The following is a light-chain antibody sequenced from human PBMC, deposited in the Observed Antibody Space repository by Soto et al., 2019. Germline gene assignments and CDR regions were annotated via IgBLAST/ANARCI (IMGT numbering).Light chain of an antibody. CDR3: QHYNSYSEA. CDR1: QSVSTD. Sequence: EIVMTQSPATLSVSPGERATLSCRASQSVSTDLAWYQQKPGQAPRLLISGASTRATGIPARFSGSGSGTEFTLTISSLQPDDFATYYCQHYNSYSEAFGQGTKVDIK. V-gene: IGKV3-15*01. J-gene: IGKJ1*01. CDR2: GAS.